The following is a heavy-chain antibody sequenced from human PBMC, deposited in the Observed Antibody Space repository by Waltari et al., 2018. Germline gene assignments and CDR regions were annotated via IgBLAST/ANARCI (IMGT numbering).Heavy chain of an antibody. V-gene: IGHV3-74*01. CDR2: MNGDGSVI. CDR3: IRDAFGQNDF. Sequence: EVQLVESGGGLVQPGGYLRLSCTGSGFPFSTDWMHWVSQAPGKGLVWVSRMNGDGSVISYADSVRGRFTISRDNAKSTLYLEMNSLRDDDTAMYHCIRDAFGQNDFWGQGTLVTVSS. CDR1: GFPFSTDW. J-gene: IGHJ4*02. D-gene: IGHD3-16*01.